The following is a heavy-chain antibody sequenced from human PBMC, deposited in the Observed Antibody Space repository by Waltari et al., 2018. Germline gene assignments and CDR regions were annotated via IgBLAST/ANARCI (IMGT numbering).Heavy chain of an antibody. D-gene: IGHD6-6*01. CDR1: GYTFTSWD. J-gene: IGHJ4*02. CDR3: ARSGSSSSDFDY. V-gene: IGHV1-8*01. Sequence: QVQLVQSGAEVKKPGASVKVSCKASGYTFTSWDINWVRQATGQGLEWMGWMNPNSGNTDYAQKFQGRGTMTRNTSISTAYMELSSLRSEDTAVYYCARSGSSSSDFDYWGQGTLVTVSS. CDR2: MNPNSGNT.